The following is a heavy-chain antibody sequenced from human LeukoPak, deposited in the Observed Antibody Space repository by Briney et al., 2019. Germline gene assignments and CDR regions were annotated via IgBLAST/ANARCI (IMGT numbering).Heavy chain of an antibody. CDR2: ISYDGRDK. CDR3: ARGGYSGKYYSEFSDS. CDR1: GFTFSTYA. D-gene: IGHD1-26*01. J-gene: IGHJ4*02. Sequence: PGGSLRLSCAASGFTFSTYAMHWVRQAPGKGLEWLAVISYDGRDKYYADSVKGRFTISRDNSKNTLYLQMSSLRAEDTAMYYCARGGYSGKYYSEFSDSWGQGTLVTVSS. V-gene: IGHV3-30*04.